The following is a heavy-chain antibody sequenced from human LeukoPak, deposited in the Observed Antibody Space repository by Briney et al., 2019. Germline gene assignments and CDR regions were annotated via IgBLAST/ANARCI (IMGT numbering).Heavy chain of an antibody. CDR1: GYSISSGFY. J-gene: IGHJ4*02. CDR2: MYHSGSS. Sequence: PSETLSLTCTVSGYSISSGFYWGWIRQPPGKGLEWIGSMYHSGSSYYNPSLKSRVTISLDTPKNQFSLKLSSVTAADTAVYYCARQTSGWSEITMVYWGQGTLVTVSS. V-gene: IGHV4-38-2*02. CDR3: ARQTSGWSEITMVY. D-gene: IGHD6-19*01.